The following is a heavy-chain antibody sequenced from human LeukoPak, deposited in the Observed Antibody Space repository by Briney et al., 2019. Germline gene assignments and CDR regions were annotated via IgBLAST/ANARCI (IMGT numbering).Heavy chain of an antibody. V-gene: IGHV3-23*01. Sequence: GGSLRLSCAASGFTFRSYAMSWVRQAPGKGLEWVSAISGNGGGTYYADSVKGRFTISRDNSKNTLYLQMNSLRAEDTAVYYCAKGDCSSTSCYAPADYWGQGTLVTVSS. CDR2: ISGNGGGT. CDR3: AKGDCSSTSCYAPADY. J-gene: IGHJ4*02. CDR1: GFTFRSYA. D-gene: IGHD2-2*01.